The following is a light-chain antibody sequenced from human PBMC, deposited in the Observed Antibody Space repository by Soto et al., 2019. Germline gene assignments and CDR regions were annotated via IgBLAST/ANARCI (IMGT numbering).Light chain of an antibody. Sequence: DIQMTQSPSTLSASVGDRVTITCRANQSISTWLAWYQQEPGKAPKLLIYKASHLDSGVPCRFSGSGSGTEFTLTISSLQPDDFATYYCQQYNSYSRTFGQGTKVEIK. V-gene: IGKV1-5*03. CDR1: QSISTW. CDR2: KAS. J-gene: IGKJ1*01. CDR3: QQYNSYSRT.